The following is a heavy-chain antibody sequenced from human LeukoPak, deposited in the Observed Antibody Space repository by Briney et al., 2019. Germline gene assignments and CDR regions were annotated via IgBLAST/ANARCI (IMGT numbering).Heavy chain of an antibody. CDR1: GFTLSSYG. V-gene: IGHV3-30*18. Sequence: GRSLRLSSAASGFTLSSYGMHWVRQAPGKGLEWVAVIPYDGSNKYYADSVKGRFTMSRDNSKNTLYLQMNSLRAEDTAVYYCAKAGDSSSWFTIYYYYYGMDVWGQGTTVTVS. D-gene: IGHD6-13*01. CDR2: IPYDGSNK. CDR3: AKAGDSSSWFTIYYYYYGMDV. J-gene: IGHJ6*02.